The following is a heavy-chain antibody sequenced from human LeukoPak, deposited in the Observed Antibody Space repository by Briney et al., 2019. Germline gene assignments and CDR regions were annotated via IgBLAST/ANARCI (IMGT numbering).Heavy chain of an antibody. CDR1: GFTFDDYA. CDR2: ISWNSGSI. Sequence: PGGSLRLSCAASGFTFDDYAMHWVRQAPGKGLEWVSGISWNSGSIGYADSVKGRFTISRDNAKNSLYLQMNSLGAEDTALYYCAKGPGYYDFWSGLPYYFDYWGQGTLVTVSS. D-gene: IGHD3-3*01. V-gene: IGHV3-9*01. J-gene: IGHJ4*02. CDR3: AKGPGYYDFWSGLPYYFDY.